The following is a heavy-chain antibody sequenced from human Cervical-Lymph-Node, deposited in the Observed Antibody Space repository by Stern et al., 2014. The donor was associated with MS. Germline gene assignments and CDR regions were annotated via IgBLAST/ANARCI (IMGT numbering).Heavy chain of an antibody. CDR2: ITSTGSTI. D-gene: IGHD4-17*01. Sequence: MQLVESGGGLVKPGGSLRLSCTASRFTFSDYYMSWIRQAPGKGLEWVSYITSTGSTIYYADSVRGRFTVSRDNAKNSLYLQMNSLRAEDTAVYYCARVGGYYGDGTFDIWGQGTMVTVSS. CDR3: ARVGGYYGDGTFDI. J-gene: IGHJ3*02. CDR1: RFTFSDYY. V-gene: IGHV3-11*01.